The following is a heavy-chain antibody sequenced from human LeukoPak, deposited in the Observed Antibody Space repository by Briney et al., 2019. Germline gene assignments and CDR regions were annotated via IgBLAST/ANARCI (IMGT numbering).Heavy chain of an antibody. CDR1: GGTFSSYA. V-gene: IGHV1-69*04. J-gene: IGHJ4*02. Sequence: SVKVSCKASGGTFSSYAISWVRQAPGQVLEWMGRIIPILGIANYAQKFQGRVTITADKSTSTAYMELSSLRSGDRAVYYCARAEGGYSSSSIWGQGTLVTVSS. CDR3: ARAEGGYSSSSI. CDR2: IIPILGIA. D-gene: IGHD6-6*01.